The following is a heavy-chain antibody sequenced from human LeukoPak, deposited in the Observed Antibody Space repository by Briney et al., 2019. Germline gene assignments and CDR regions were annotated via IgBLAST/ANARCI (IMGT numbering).Heavy chain of an antibody. CDR2: IYTSGST. J-gene: IGHJ6*03. Sequence: SETLSLTCTVSGGSITSYYWSWIRQPPGKGLEWIGRIYTSGSTNYNPSLKSRVTMSVDTSKNQFSLKLSSVTAADTAVYYCAREGYGSVYYYYYYMDVWGKGTTVTISS. D-gene: IGHD3-10*01. CDR1: GGSITSYY. CDR3: AREGYGSVYYYYYYMDV. V-gene: IGHV4-4*07.